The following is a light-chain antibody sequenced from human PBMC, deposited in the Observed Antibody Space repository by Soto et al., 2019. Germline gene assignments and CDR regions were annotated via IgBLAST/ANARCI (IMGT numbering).Light chain of an antibody. CDR1: QSISNS. V-gene: IGKV1-5*03. J-gene: IGKJ1*01. CDR3: QRHSSDSET. Sequence: DIQMTQSPSTLSASVGDRDTITCRASQSISNSLAWSQQKPGKAPKVLIHQTSKLHNRVPSRFSGRGSGTEFYLSTSSLVADDFATYQCQRHSSDSETFGQGKKVYI. CDR2: QTS.